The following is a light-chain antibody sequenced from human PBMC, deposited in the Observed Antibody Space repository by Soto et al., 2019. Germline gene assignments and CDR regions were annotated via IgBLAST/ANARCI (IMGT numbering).Light chain of an antibody. V-gene: IGKV3-15*01. CDR2: GAS. Sequence: EIVMTQSASTLSASAGERATLSCGASQSVSSNLAWYQQKPGQAPRLLIYGASTRATGIPARFSGSGSGTEFTLTISSLEPEDFAVYYCQQRRNWPRLAFGGGTKVDIK. CDR1: QSVSSN. CDR3: QQRRNWPRLA. J-gene: IGKJ4*01.